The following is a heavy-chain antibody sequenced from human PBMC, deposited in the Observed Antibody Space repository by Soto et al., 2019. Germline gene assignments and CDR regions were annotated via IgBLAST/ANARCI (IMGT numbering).Heavy chain of an antibody. CDR2: SSYDGRET. D-gene: IGHD3-10*01. J-gene: IGHJ4*02. Sequence: PGGSLRLSCAASDYDFSSYGIHWVRQAPGKGLEWVAASSYDGRETFYADSAKGRFTVSKEMSKNAAFLQMNALRHEDTAVYFCARDSAWPILKFDNWGQGTPVTVSS. CDR1: DYDFSSYG. V-gene: IGHV3-30*03. CDR3: ARDSAWPILKFDN.